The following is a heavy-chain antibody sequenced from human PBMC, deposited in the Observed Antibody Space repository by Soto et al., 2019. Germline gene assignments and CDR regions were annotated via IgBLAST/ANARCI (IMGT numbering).Heavy chain of an antibody. Sequence: QVQLQESGPGLVTPSQTLSLTCTVSGGSISSGGYYWSWIRQHPGKGLEWIGYIYYSGSTYYNPSLKRRVTISVDTSKNQFSLKLSSVTAADTAVYYCARDLQYSRLFYGMDVWGQGTTVTVSS. D-gene: IGHD6-13*01. CDR3: ARDLQYSRLFYGMDV. CDR1: GGSISSGGYY. CDR2: IYYSGST. J-gene: IGHJ6*02. V-gene: IGHV4-31*03.